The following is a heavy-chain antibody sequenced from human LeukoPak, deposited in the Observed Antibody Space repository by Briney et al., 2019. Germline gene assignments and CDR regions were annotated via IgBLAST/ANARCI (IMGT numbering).Heavy chain of an antibody. CDR2: IYHSGST. CDR3: ARGEAGYYNDWFDP. V-gene: IGHV4-4*02. Sequence: SGTLSLTCAVSGGSISSSNWWSWVRQPPGKGLEWIGEIYHSGSTNYNPSLKSRVTISVDTSKNQFSLKLSSVTAADTAVYYCARGEAGYYNDWFDPWGQGTLVTVSS. CDR1: GGSISSSNW. J-gene: IGHJ5*02. D-gene: IGHD3-9*01.